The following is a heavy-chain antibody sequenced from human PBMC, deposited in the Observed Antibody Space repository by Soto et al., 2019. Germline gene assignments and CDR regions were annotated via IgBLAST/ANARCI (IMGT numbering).Heavy chain of an antibody. J-gene: IGHJ4*02. V-gene: IGHV4-4*02. CDR1: GGSISSSNW. D-gene: IGHD3-16*01. Sequence: SETLSLTCAVSGGSISSSNWWSWARQPLGKGLEWIGEIYHSGSTNYNPSLKSRVTISVDKSKNQFSLKLSSVTAADTAVYYCARSVGYAQINTYTQVPFDYWGQGTLVTVSS. CDR2: IYHSGST. CDR3: ARSVGYAQINTYTQVPFDY.